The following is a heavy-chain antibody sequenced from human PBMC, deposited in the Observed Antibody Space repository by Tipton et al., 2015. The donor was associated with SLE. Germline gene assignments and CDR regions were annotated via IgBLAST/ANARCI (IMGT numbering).Heavy chain of an antibody. D-gene: IGHD6-19*01. Sequence: SLRVSCAASGFTVNSHYMSWVRQAPGKGLEWVSGFYSGGSTLYADSVKGRFTISRDNSKNTLYLQMNSLRVEDTAIYYCARAPVQWPYAFHIWGQGTMVNVSS. V-gene: IGHV3-53*05. CDR2: FYSGGST. J-gene: IGHJ3*02. CDR1: GFTVNSHY. CDR3: ARAPVQWPYAFHI.